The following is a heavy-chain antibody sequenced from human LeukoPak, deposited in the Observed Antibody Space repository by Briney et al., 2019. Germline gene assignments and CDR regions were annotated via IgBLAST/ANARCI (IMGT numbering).Heavy chain of an antibody. D-gene: IGHD6-13*01. CDR3: ARLARIAAAGTPWGDY. CDR2: IWYDGSNK. J-gene: IGHJ4*02. Sequence: GRSLRLSCAASGFTFSSCGMHWVRQAPGKGLEWVAVIWYDGSNKYYADSVKGRFTISRDNSKNTLYLQMNILRAEDTAVYYCARLARIAAAGTPWGDYWGQGTLVTVSS. CDR1: GFTFSSCG. V-gene: IGHV3-33*01.